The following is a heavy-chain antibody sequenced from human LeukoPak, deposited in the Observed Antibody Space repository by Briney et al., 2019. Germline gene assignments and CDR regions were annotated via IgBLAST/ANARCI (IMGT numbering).Heavy chain of an antibody. V-gene: IGHV3-30-3*01. CDR2: IYYDGSNK. D-gene: IGHD5-18*01. J-gene: IGHJ6*02. CDR3: ARDDSSGYSYGTYYYYGMDV. Sequence: GRSLRLSCAASGFTFSSYAMHGVRQAPGKGLAGVAVIYYDGSNKYYADSVKGGFTISRDNSKNTLYLQMNSLRAEDTAVYYCARDDSSGYSYGTYYYYGMDVWGQGTTVTASS. CDR1: GFTFSSYA.